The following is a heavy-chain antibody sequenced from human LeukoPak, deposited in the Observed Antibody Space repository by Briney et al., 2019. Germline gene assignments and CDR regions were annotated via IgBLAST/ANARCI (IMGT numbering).Heavy chain of an antibody. Sequence: PGRSLRLFCGASGFTFDDYAMHWVRQAPGKGLVGVSGNSWNSGSIGYADSVKGRFTISGDNAKNCLYLQMNSLRAEDTALYYCARGDYEFYERRYFDYWGQGTLVTVSS. D-gene: IGHD3/OR15-3a*01. J-gene: IGHJ4*02. CDR3: ARGDYEFYERRYFDY. CDR2: NSWNSGSI. V-gene: IGHV3-9*01. CDR1: GFTFDDYA.